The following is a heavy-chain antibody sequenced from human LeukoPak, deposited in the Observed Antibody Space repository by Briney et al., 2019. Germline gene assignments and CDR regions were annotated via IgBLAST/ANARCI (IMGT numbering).Heavy chain of an antibody. D-gene: IGHD3-16*01. CDR2: FYYNGVT. V-gene: IGHV4-39*01. CDR3: ARRNYVSGRIDP. CDR1: GGSISSSDYL. Sequence: SETLSLTCTVSGGSISSSDYLWAWVRQPPGKGLEWIGDFYYNGVTSYDPSLKSRVTISVDTSKNQFSLNLTSVTAADTAVYHCARRNYVSGRIDPWGQGTLVTVSS. J-gene: IGHJ5*02.